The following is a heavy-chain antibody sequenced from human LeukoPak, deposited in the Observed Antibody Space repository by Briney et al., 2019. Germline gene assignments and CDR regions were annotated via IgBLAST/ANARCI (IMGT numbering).Heavy chain of an antibody. CDR3: ARTARIVDYYGMDV. V-gene: IGHV3-11*01. CDR1: GFTFSDYY. D-gene: IGHD2-15*01. Sequence: PGGSLRLSCAASGFTFSDYYMSWIRQAPGKGLEWVSYISSSGSTIYYADSVKGRFTISRDNAKNSLYLQMNSLRAEDTAVYYCARTARIVDYYGMDVWGQGTTVTVSS. J-gene: IGHJ6*02. CDR2: ISSSGSTI.